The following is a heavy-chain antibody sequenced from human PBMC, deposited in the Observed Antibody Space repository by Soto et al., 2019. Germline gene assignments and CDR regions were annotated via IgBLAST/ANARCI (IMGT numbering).Heavy chain of an antibody. CDR3: ASDETRQRLGGDYYYYYDIDV. D-gene: IGHD6-19*01. CDR1: GFTFSSYG. V-gene: IGHV3-33*01. Sequence: QVQLVESGGGVVQPGRSLRLSCAASGFTFSSYGMHWVRQAPGKGLEWVAVIWYDGSNKYYADYVKGRFTISRDNSKNTLHQQKNRLRAEDTAVDYCASDETRQRLGGDYYYYYDIDVWGQGTTVTVSS. CDR2: IWYDGSNK. J-gene: IGHJ6*02.